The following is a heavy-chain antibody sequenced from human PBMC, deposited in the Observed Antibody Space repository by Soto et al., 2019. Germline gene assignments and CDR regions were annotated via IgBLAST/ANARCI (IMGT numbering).Heavy chain of an antibody. J-gene: IGHJ4*02. V-gene: IGHV3-33*01. D-gene: IGHD2-2*01. CDR3: ARDLDVVVPAAMGGFDY. CDR1: GFTFSSYG. CDR2: IWYDGSNK. Sequence: GGSLRLSCAASGFTFSSYGMHWVRQAPGKGLEWVAVIWYDGSNKYYADSVKGRFTISRDNSKNTLYLQMNSLRAEDTAVYYCARDLDVVVPAAMGGFDYWGQGTLVTVSS.